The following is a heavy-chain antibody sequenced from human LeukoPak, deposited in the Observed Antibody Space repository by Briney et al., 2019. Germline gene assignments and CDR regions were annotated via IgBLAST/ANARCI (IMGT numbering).Heavy chain of an antibody. D-gene: IGHD3-22*01. Sequence: GGSLRLSCAASGFTFSSYAMSWVRQAPGKGLEWVSSISGGGGDGSTYYTDSVKGRFTISRDNSKNTLSLQMNSLRAEDTAVYYCAKDLEAVVIIATPGFGQWGQGTLVTVSS. CDR1: GFTFSSYA. CDR3: AKDLEAVVIIATPGFGQ. CDR2: ISGGGGDGST. V-gene: IGHV3-23*01. J-gene: IGHJ4*02.